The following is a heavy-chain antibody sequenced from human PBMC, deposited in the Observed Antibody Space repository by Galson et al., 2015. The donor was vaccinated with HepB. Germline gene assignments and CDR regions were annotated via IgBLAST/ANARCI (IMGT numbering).Heavy chain of an antibody. CDR2: VSGYDGSA. D-gene: IGHD1-7*01. Sequence: SVKVSCKASGYDFNKYGLSWVRRAPGQRLEWMGWVSGYDGSANYAPKFQGRVTMTTQKSTGTAYVEMRSLTSDDTAVYYCARDSRLELQLNNYYSYGMDGWGQGTAVLVS. V-gene: IGHV1-18*01. CDR1: GYDFNKYG. J-gene: IGHJ6*02. CDR3: ARDSRLELQLNNYYSYGMDG.